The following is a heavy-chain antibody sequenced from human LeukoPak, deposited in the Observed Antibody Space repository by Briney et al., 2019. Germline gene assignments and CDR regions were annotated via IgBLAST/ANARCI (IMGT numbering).Heavy chain of an antibody. CDR3: AKDSRGYSHGYFDY. Sequence: GASLRLSCAAPGFTFSSYAMSWVRQAPGKGLEWVSAISGSGGSTYYVDSVKGRFTIPRDNSKNTLYLQMNSLRAEDTAVYYCAKDSRGYSHGYFDYWGQGTLVTVSS. CDR1: GFTFSSYA. D-gene: IGHD5-18*01. V-gene: IGHV3-23*01. J-gene: IGHJ4*02. CDR2: ISGSGGST.